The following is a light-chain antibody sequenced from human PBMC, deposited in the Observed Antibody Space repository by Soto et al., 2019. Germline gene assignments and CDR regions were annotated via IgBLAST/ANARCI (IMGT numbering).Light chain of an antibody. Sequence: QSALTQPTSASGSPGQSVTISCTGTSSDVGGYNYVSWYQQHPGKAPKLMIYEVSKRPSGVPDRFSGSKSGNTASLTVSGLQAEDEAAYYCSSYAGSNNFVFGTGTKVTVL. V-gene: IGLV2-8*01. CDR2: EVS. CDR1: SSDVGGYNY. J-gene: IGLJ1*01. CDR3: SSYAGSNNFV.